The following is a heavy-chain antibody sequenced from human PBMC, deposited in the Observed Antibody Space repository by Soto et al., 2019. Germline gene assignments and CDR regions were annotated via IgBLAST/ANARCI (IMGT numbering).Heavy chain of an antibody. Sequence: GASVKGSCKASGYTFTSYAMHWVRQAPGQRLEWMGWINADNGNTKYSQKFQGRVTITRDTSASTAYMELSSLRSEDTAVYYRARPLYSYGHPIFDYWGQGTLVTVSS. J-gene: IGHJ4*02. CDR3: ARPLYSYGHPIFDY. V-gene: IGHV1-3*01. CDR2: INADNGNT. CDR1: GYTFTSYA. D-gene: IGHD5-18*01.